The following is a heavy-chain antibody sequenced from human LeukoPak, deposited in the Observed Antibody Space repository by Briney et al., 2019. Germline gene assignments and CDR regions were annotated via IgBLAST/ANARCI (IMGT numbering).Heavy chain of an antibody. D-gene: IGHD6-6*01. V-gene: IGHV3-30*02. CDR2: IRYDGSNK. J-gene: IGHJ4*02. CDR3: AKGSGEQLPRGYFDY. CDR1: GFTFSSYG. Sequence: GGSLRLSCAASGFTFSSYGMHWVRQAPGKGLEWVAFIRYDGSNKYYADSVKGRFTISRDNSKNTLYLQMNSLRAEDTAVYYCAKGSGEQLPRGYFDYWGQGTLVTVSS.